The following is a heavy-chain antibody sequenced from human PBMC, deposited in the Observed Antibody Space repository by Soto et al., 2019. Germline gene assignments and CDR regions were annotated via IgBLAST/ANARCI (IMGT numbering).Heavy chain of an antibody. J-gene: IGHJ4*02. CDR3: ARLGGIAAAGDLGY. D-gene: IGHD6-13*01. CDR1: GGTFSSYA. V-gene: IGHV1-69*06. Sequence: QVQLVQSGAEVKKPGSSVKVSCKASGGTFSSYAISWVRQAPGQGLEWMGGIIPIFGTANYAQKFQGRVTMTTDTSTSTAYMELRSLRSDDTAVYYCARLGGIAAAGDLGYWGQGTLVTVSS. CDR2: IIPIFGTA.